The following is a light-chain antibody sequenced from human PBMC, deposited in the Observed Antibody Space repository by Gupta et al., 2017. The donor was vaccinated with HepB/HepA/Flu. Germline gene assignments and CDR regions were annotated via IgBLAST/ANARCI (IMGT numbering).Light chain of an antibody. CDR1: NMGSKS. V-gene: IGLV3-21*03. CDR2: DAS. J-gene: IGLJ2*01. CDR3: SAWESSRGHWV. Sequence: YVLTQPPSVSVAPGKTARITCGGNNMGSKSVHWYQQQPGPAPGLVVYDASDRPSGIPERFSGSKSGTPATLSISRLQAADEADYYCSAWESSRGHWVFGGGTKLTVL.